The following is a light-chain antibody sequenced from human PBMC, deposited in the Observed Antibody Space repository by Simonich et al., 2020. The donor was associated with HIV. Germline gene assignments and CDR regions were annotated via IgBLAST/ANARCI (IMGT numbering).Light chain of an antibody. J-gene: IGKJ1*01. CDR3: QQYNNWPPWT. CDR2: GAS. Sequence: EIVMTQSPATLSVSPGERPTLSCRASQSVSSNLAWYQQKPGQAPRFLIYGASTRATGIPSRFSGSWSGTEFTLTISSMQSEDFAVYYCQQYNNWPPWTFGQGTKVEIK. CDR1: QSVSSN. V-gene: IGKV3-15*01.